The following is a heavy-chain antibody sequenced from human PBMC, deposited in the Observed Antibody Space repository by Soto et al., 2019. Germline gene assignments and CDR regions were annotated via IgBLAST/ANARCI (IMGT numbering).Heavy chain of an antibody. J-gene: IGHJ5*02. CDR1: GGSFGDYY. Sequence: SETLSLTCAVYGGSFGDYYWSWIRQSPGKGLEWIGEINHSGSTNYNPSLKSRVTISIDTSKNQFSLKLNSVTAADTAVYYCATPCTYGDLMGGWFDPWGQGTLLTVSS. V-gene: IGHV4-34*01. CDR3: ATPCTYGDLMGGWFDP. D-gene: IGHD2-8*01. CDR2: INHSGST.